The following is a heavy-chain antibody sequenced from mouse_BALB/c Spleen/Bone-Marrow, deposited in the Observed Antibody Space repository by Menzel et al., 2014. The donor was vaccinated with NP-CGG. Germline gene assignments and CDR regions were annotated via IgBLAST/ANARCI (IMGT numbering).Heavy chain of an antibody. CDR3: ARDGVITSYYAMDY. V-gene: IGHV1-69*02. CDR1: GYTFTSYW. CDR2: IDPSDSEP. D-gene: IGHD2-4*01. Sequence: QAHVKQSGAELVKPGAPVKLSCKASGYTFTSYWMNWVKQRPGRGLEWIGRIDPSDSEPHYNQKFKDKATLTVDKSSSTAYIQLSSLTSEDSAVYYCARDGVITSYYAMDYWGQGASVTVPS. J-gene: IGHJ4*01.